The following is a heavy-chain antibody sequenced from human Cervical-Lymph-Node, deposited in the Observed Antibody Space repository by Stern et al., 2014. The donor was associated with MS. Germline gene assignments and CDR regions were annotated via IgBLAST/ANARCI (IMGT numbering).Heavy chain of an antibody. CDR3: AREGADNDAFDV. V-gene: IGHV1-46*03. J-gene: IGHJ3*01. CDR1: GYTFIDYY. Sequence: VHLVESGAEVKKPGASVTVSCRTSGYTFIDYYIHWVRQAPGQGLEWMGIINLSDGATTYAQKFQGRVTMTRDTSPNTAYMQLGSLTSEDTAVFFCAREGADNDAFDVWGQGTMVTVSS. D-gene: IGHD1-26*01. CDR2: INLSDGAT.